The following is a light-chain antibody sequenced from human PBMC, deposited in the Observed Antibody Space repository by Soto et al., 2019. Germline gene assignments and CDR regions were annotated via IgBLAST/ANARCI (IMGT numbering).Light chain of an antibody. CDR3: QQYNNWPPIT. V-gene: IGKV3-15*01. CDR1: RSISTN. Sequence: EIVMTQSPPALSVSPGERATLSCRASRSISTNVAWYQQKPGQAPRLLIYSASTRATGLPARFSGSGSGTEFTLTISSLQSEDIAVYYCQQYNNWPPITFGGGTKVEIK. CDR2: SAS. J-gene: IGKJ4*01.